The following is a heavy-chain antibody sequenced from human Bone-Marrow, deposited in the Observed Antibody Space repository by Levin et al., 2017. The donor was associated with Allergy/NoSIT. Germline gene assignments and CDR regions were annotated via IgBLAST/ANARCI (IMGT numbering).Heavy chain of an antibody. J-gene: IGHJ5*02. CDR3: ARLVLANYYDSSVTYNWFDP. D-gene: IGHD3-22*01. CDR1: GGTFSSYA. CDR2: IIPIFGTA. V-gene: IGHV1-69*13. Sequence: GASVKVSCKASGGTFSSYAISWVRQAPGQGLEWMGGIIPIFGTANYAQKFQGRVTITADESTSTAYMELSSLRSEDTAVYYCARLVLANYYDSSVTYNWFDPWGQGTLVTVSS.